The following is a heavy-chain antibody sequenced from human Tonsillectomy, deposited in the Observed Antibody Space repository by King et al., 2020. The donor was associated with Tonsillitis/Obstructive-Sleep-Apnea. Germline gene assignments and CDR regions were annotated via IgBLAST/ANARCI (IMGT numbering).Heavy chain of an antibody. CDR3: ARQGGRSGTRWYVDL. V-gene: IGHV5-51*01. J-gene: IGHJ2*01. Sequence: VQLVESGAEVKKPGESLKISCKGSGYTFTSHWIGWVRQMPGKGLEWMGIIYPGDSDTRCSPSFQGQVTISADKSLNTAYLQWSSLKASDTAMYYCARQGGRSGTRWYVDLWGRGTLVSVAS. CDR2: IYPGDSDT. CDR1: GYTFTSHW. D-gene: IGHD1-7*01.